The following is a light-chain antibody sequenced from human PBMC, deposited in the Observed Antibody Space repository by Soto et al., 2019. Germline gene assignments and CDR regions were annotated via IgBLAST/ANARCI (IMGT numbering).Light chain of an antibody. CDR1: QSVSSN. J-gene: IGKJ1*01. CDR2: GAS. Sequence: EFVVTQSPSTLSLSPGERATLSCMASQSVSSNLAWYQQKPGQAPRLLIYGASTRATGIPARFSGSGSGTEFTLTISSLQSEDFAVCYCQQYNNWPPWTFGQGTKVDIK. V-gene: IGKV3-15*01. CDR3: QQYNNWPPWT.